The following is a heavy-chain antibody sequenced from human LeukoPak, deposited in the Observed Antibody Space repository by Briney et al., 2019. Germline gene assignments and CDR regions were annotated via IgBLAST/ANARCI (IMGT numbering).Heavy chain of an antibody. CDR1: GFTFSSYA. CDR3: AKDTAVAGTAITLFDY. J-gene: IGHJ4*02. CDR2: ISGSGGST. V-gene: IGHV3-23*01. D-gene: IGHD6-19*01. Sequence: PGGSLRLSCAASGFTFSSYAMSWVRQAPGKGLEWVSAISGSGGSTYYADSVKGRFTISRDNSKNTLYLQMNSLRAEDTAVYYCAKDTAVAGTAITLFDYWGQGTLVTVSS.